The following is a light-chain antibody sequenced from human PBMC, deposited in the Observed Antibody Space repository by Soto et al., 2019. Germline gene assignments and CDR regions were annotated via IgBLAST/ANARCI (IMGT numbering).Light chain of an antibody. CDR3: SSYTSSSSYV. V-gene: IGLV2-14*01. Sequence: QSALTQPAAVSGSPGQSIANSCTGTSSDVGTYNSVSWYQQYPGKAPKLMIHDVSNRPSGVSDRFSGSKSGNTASLTISGLQSEDEADYYCSSYTSSSSYVFGSGTKVTVL. CDR2: DVS. J-gene: IGLJ1*01. CDR1: SSDVGTYNS.